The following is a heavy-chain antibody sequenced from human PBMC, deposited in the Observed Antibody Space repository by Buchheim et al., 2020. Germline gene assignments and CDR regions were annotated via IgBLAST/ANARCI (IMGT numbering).Heavy chain of an antibody. J-gene: IGHJ6*02. V-gene: IGHV4-39*07. D-gene: IGHD2-2*01. CDR2: IYYSGTP. Sequence: QLQLQESGPGLVKPSETLSLTCTVSGGSISSSSYYWGWLRQPPGKGLDGIGCIYYSGTPYSNPSLKSQVTISVDTSQNPLSLKLSSVTAADTAVYYCARIGYCSSTSCYYADYYYYGMDVWGQGTT. CDR1: GGSISSSSYY. CDR3: ARIGYCSSTSCYYADYYYYGMDV.